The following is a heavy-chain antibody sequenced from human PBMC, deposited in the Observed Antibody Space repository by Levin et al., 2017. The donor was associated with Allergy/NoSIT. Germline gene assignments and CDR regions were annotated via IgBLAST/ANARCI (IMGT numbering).Heavy chain of an antibody. CDR1: GFTFDDYA. V-gene: IGHV3-9*01. D-gene: IGHD6-13*01. J-gene: IGHJ6*02. Sequence: PSGGSLRLSCAASGFTFDDYAMHWVRQAPGKGLEWVSGISWNSGSIGYADSVKGRFTISRDNAKNSLYLQMNSLRAEDTALYYCAKALSIAAAGAGGMDVWGQGTTVTVSS. CDR3: AKALSIAAAGAGGMDV. CDR2: ISWNSGSI.